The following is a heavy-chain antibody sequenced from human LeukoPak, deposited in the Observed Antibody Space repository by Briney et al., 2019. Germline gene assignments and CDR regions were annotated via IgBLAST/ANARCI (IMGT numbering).Heavy chain of an antibody. D-gene: IGHD4-11*01. Sequence: GGSLRLSCGASGFTFDFYAMNWVRQAPGKGLEWVAVIWSDATEKYYGDAVKGRFTISRDNSRNTLYLQMNSLRAEDTAVYYCAKDAQRGFDYSNSLEYWGQGTLVTVSS. V-gene: IGHV3-33*06. CDR1: GFTFDFYA. J-gene: IGHJ4*02. CDR2: IWSDATEK. CDR3: AKDAQRGFDYSNSLEY.